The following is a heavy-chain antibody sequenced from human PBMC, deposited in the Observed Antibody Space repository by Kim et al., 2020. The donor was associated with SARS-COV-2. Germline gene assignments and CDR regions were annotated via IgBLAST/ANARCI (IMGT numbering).Heavy chain of an antibody. J-gene: IGHJ4*02. Sequence: SETLSLTCTVSGGSISSGDYYWSWIRQPPGKGLEWIGYIFYSGSTYYNPSLKGRLTMSLDTSENQFSLKLSSVTAADTAVYYCARETDGYNNDSFFDYWGQGILVTVSS. CDR2: IFYSGST. D-gene: IGHD4-4*01. CDR1: GGSISSGDYY. V-gene: IGHV4-30-4*01. CDR3: ARETDGYNNDSFFDY.